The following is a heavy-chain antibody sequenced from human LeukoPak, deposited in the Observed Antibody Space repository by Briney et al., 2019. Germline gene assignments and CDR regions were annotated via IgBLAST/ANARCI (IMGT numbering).Heavy chain of an antibody. CDR3: ARRQWLADY. V-gene: IGHV3-7*01. Sequence: GGSLRLSCAASRFTFSSYWMSWVRQAPGKGLEWVANIKQDGSEKYYVDSVKGRFTISRDNAKNSLYLQMNSLRAEDTAVYYCARRQWLADYWGQGTLVTVSS. CDR1: RFTFSSYW. J-gene: IGHJ4*02. D-gene: IGHD6-19*01. CDR2: IKQDGSEK.